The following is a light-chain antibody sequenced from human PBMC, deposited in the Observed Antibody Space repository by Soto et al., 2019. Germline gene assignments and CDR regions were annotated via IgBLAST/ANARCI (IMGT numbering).Light chain of an antibody. J-gene: IGLJ2*01. CDR1: SSNVGAYDF. CDR2: DVT. V-gene: IGLV2-14*03. Sequence: QSALTQPASVSGSPGQSITISCTGTSSNVGAYDFVSCYQHSPGKAPKLVTFDVTHRPPGISDRFSGSKSANTASLTISGRQDEDDDFYYCSSYTTRSTFVFGGGTKLTVL. CDR3: SSYTTRSTFV.